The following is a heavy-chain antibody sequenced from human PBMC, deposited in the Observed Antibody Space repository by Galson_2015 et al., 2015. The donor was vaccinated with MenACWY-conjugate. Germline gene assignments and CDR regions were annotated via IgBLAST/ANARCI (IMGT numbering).Heavy chain of an antibody. CDR2: ITSSGGTT. J-gene: IGHJ4*02. CDR3: AKNGNYFGMGFDY. CDR1: GFTFSSFA. D-gene: IGHD2/OR15-2a*01. V-gene: IGHV3-23*01. Sequence: SLRISCAASGFTFSSFAMSWVRQAPGKGLEWVSVITSSGGTTYYADSVKGRFTISRDNPKNTLYLQMDTLRAEDTATYYCAKNGNYFGMGFDYWGRGTLVT.